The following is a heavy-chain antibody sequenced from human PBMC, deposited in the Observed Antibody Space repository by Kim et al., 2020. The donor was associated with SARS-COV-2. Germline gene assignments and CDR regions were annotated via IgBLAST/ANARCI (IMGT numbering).Heavy chain of an antibody. Sequence: GGSLRLSCAASGFTFSRYAMSSVRQAPGKGLEWVSTISGSGGRTYYAHPVKGRFTISRDNSKNTLYLQMNSLRAEDTAVYYCAKDRGNDYGDQNDFWGQGTLVTVSS. CDR3: AKDRGNDYGDQNDF. J-gene: IGHJ4*02. V-gene: IGHV3-23*01. CDR2: ISGSGGRT. D-gene: IGHD4-17*01. CDR1: GFTFSRYA.